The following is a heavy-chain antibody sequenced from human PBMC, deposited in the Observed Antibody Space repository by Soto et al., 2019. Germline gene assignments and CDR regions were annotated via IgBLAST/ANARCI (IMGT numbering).Heavy chain of an antibody. D-gene: IGHD3-22*01. CDR1: GYTFTSYG. V-gene: IGHV1-18*01. CDR2: ISAYNGNA. J-gene: IGHJ6*02. Sequence: GASVKVSCKASGYTFTSYGISWVRQAPGQGLEWMGWISAYNGNANYAQKLQGRVTMTTDTSTSTAHMELRSLRSDDTAVYYCGRDRHTMIVVVIMDVWGQGTTVTVSS. CDR3: GRDRHTMIVVVIMDV.